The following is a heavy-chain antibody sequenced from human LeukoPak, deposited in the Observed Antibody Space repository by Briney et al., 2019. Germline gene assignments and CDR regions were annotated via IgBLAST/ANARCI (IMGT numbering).Heavy chain of an antibody. V-gene: IGHV3-23*01. D-gene: IGHD3/OR15-3a*01. CDR3: ANGLNVPDY. CDR1: GFTFSSYA. CDR2: ISDSGGGT. Sequence: PAGGSLRLSCAASGFTFSSYAMSWVRQAPGKGLEWVSSISDSGGGTYYADSVQGRFTISRDNSKNTVFLQMNSLRAEDTAIYYCANGLNVPDYWGQGTLVTVSS. J-gene: IGHJ4*02.